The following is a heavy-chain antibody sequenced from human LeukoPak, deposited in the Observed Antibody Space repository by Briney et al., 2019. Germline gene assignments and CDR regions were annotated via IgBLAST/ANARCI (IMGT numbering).Heavy chain of an antibody. CDR2: ISYDGSNK. Sequence: GGSLRLSCAASGFTFSSYAMHWVRQAPGKGLEWVAVISYDGSNKYYADSVKGRFTISRDNSNNTLYLQMNSLRAEDTAVYYCARGGYYGSGSYYNGGAPRAYFDYWGQGTLVTVSS. CDR1: GFTFSSYA. D-gene: IGHD3-10*01. V-gene: IGHV3-30-3*01. CDR3: ARGGYYGSGSYYNGGAPRAYFDY. J-gene: IGHJ4*02.